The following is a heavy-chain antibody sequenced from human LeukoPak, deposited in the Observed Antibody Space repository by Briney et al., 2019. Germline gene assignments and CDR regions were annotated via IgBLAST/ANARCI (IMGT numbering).Heavy chain of an antibody. Sequence: ASVKVSCKASGYSFAGYYMHWVRQAPGQGLEWMGWIKPNSGDTRSAQKFQGRVIMTRDTSTGTAYMELSSLRYDDTAVYYCATNILVRDIINWFDPWGQGTLVTVSS. J-gene: IGHJ5*02. CDR1: GYSFAGYY. CDR2: IKPNSGDT. V-gene: IGHV1-2*02. D-gene: IGHD3-10*01. CDR3: ATNILVRDIINWFDP.